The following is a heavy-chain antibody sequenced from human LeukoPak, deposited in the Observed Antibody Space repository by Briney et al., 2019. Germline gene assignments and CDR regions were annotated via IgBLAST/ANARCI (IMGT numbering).Heavy chain of an antibody. D-gene: IGHD2-15*01. V-gene: IGHV3-23*01. CDR2: ISGSGGST. CDR1: GFTFSSYA. J-gene: IGHJ5*02. Sequence: GGSLRLSCAASGFTFSSYAMSWVRQAPGKGLEWVSAISGSGGSTYYADSVKGRFTISRDNSKNTLYLQMNSLRADDTAVYYCAKGRVRYCSGGSCFFAFDPWGQGTLVTVSS. CDR3: AKGRVRYCSGGSCFFAFDP.